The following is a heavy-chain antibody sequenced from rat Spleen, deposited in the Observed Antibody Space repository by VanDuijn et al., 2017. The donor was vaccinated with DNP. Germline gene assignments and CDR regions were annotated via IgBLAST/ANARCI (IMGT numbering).Heavy chain of an antibody. CDR1: GFTFSNYG. V-gene: IGHV5S13*01. J-gene: IGHJ2*01. CDR3: ATHLHTYLGSYFDY. Sequence: EVQLVESGGGLVQPGRSLKLSCAASGFTFSNYGMAWVRQAPTKGLEWVASISTGGGNTYYRDSVKGRFTISRDNAQNTLYLQVDSLRSEDTATYYCATHLHTYLGSYFDYWGQGVMVTVSS. D-gene: IGHD2-1*01. CDR2: ISTGGGNT.